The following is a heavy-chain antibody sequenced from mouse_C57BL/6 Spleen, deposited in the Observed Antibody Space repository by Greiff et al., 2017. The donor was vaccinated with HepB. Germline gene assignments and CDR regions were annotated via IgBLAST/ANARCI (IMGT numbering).Heavy chain of an antibody. D-gene: IGHD1-1*01. CDR3: ARLDYGSSPWYFDY. CDR1: GYTFTSYW. V-gene: IGHV1-69*01. CDR2: IDPSDSYT. Sequence: VQLQQPGAELVMPGASVKLSCKASGYTFTSYWMHWVKQRPGQGLEWIGEIDPSDSYTNYNQKFKGKSTLTVDKSSSTAYMQLSSLTSEDSAVYYCARLDYGSSPWYFDYWGQGTTLTVSS. J-gene: IGHJ2*01.